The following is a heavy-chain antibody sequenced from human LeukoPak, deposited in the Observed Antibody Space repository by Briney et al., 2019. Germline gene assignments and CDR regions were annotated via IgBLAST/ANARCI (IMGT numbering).Heavy chain of an antibody. D-gene: IGHD3-10*01. Sequence: PGRSLRLSCVASEFSFSSHVIPWVRQAPGQGLEWVAMISDDGSRKYHADSVKGRFSISRDNSKNTLFLQMNSLRVDDTAVYYCARDYYGSGSHATGMDVWGQGTTVTVSS. CDR3: ARDYYGSGSHATGMDV. J-gene: IGHJ6*02. CDR1: EFSFSSHV. CDR2: ISDDGSRK. V-gene: IGHV3-30-3*01.